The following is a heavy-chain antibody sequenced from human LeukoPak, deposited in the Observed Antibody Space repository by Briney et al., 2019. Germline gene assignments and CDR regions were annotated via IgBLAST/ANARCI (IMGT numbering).Heavy chain of an antibody. Sequence: GGSLRLSCAASGFTFSSYSMNWVRQAPGKGLEWVSSISSSSSYIYYADSVKGRFTISRDNSKNTLYLQMNSLRAEDTAVYYCARDSPGAYDSSGRSAFDIWGQGTMVTVSS. V-gene: IGHV3-21*01. J-gene: IGHJ3*02. CDR2: ISSSSSYI. D-gene: IGHD3-22*01. CDR3: ARDSPGAYDSSGRSAFDI. CDR1: GFTFSSYS.